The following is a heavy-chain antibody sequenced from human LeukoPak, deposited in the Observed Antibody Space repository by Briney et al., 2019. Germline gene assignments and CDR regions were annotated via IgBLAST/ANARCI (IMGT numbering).Heavy chain of an antibody. CDR2: MSYDGNFT. CDR1: GFTFKRYA. CDR3: ARGAQSGGYSGPFDI. J-gene: IGHJ3*02. D-gene: IGHD1-26*01. V-gene: IGHV3-30*04. Sequence: GGSLRLSCAASGFTFKRYAMHWVRQAPGKGLEWVTIMSYDGNFTYYSDSVKGRFTISRDNSNDTLYLQMNSLRAEDTAVYYCARGAQSGGYSGPFDIWGQGTMVTVSS.